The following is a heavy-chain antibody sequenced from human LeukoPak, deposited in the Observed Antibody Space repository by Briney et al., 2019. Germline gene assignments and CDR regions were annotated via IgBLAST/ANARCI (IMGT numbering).Heavy chain of an antibody. D-gene: IGHD6-13*01. J-gene: IGHJ5*02. CDR3: ARGGYSSSWYPYNWFDP. CDR2: IRYSGST. CDR1: GGSISTYY. Sequence: SSETLSLTCTVSGGSISTYYWTWIRQPPGKGLEWIGHIRYSGSTNYNPSLKSRVTISVDTSKNQFSLKLSSVTAADTAVYYCARGGYSSSWYPYNWFDPWGQGTLVTVSS. V-gene: IGHV4-59*01.